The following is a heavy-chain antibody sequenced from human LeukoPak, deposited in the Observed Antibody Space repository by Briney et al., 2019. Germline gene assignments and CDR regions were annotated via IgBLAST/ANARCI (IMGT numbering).Heavy chain of an antibody. CDR3: ARGVVEYDSVGYNNAFDI. CDR2: INWNGGST. Sequence: RPGGSLRLSCAASGFTFDDYGMSWVRQAPGKGLEWVSGINWNGGSTGYADSVKGRFTISRDNAKNSLYLQMNSLRAEDTALYYCARGVVEYDSVGYNNAFDIWGQGTMVTVSS. J-gene: IGHJ3*02. CDR1: GFTFDDYG. V-gene: IGHV3-20*04. D-gene: IGHD3-22*01.